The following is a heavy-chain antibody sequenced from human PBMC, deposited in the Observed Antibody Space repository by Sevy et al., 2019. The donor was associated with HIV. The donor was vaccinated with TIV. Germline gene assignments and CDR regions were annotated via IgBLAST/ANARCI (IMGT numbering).Heavy chain of an antibody. J-gene: IGHJ4*02. V-gene: IGHV3-7*01. CDR3: AQETFGRLHA. Sequence: GGSLRLSCAASGFSFSAYWMNWVRQAPGKGLEWVANIKPDGSEIHYVDSAEGRFTISRDNTKNSLYLQMNSLRVEDTAMYYCAQETFGRLHAWGQGTLVTVSS. D-gene: IGHD1-26*01. CDR2: IKPDGSEI. CDR1: GFSFSAYW.